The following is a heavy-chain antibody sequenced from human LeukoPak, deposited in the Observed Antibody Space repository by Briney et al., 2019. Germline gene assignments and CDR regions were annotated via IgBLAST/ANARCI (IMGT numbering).Heavy chain of an antibody. CDR1: GFTFSDYF. CDR3: ARRVDATRWFDP. V-gene: IGHV3-74*01. J-gene: IGHJ5*02. Sequence: GGSLRLSRSASGFTFSDYFMHWVRQAPGEGLVWVSRINGDGTTAIYADSVKGRFTISRDNAKNTLYLQMNSLRAEDTAIYYCARRVDATRWFDPWGQGTLVTVSS. CDR2: INGDGTTA. D-gene: IGHD2-15*01.